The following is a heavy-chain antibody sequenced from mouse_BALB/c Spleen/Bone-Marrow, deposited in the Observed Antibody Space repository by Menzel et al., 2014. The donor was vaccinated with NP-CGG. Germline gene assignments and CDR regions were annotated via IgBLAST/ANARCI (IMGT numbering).Heavy chain of an antibody. D-gene: IGHD1-1*01. J-gene: IGHJ3*01. Sequence: EVMLVESGAELVKPGASVKLSCTASGFNIKDTYMHWVKPRPEQGLEWIGRIDPANGNTKYDPKFQGKATITADTSSNTAYLQLSSLTSEDTAVYYCALYYYGSSGFAYWGQGTLVTVSA. CDR2: IDPANGNT. V-gene: IGHV14-3*02. CDR3: ALYYYGSSGFAY. CDR1: GFNIKDTY.